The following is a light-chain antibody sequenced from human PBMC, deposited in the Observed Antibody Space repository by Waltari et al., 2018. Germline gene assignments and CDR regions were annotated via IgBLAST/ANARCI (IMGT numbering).Light chain of an antibody. V-gene: IGLV4-69*01. Sequence: LVLTQSPSASASLGASVKPTCTLSSGYSSNVITWLQQKPGKGPRYLMTVNSDGSHRTGDGTRDLMVVDMNGSIRKGDDIPIRCSASNSGPEYDVTSSSLHSDDEADYFCQTGGHGTWVFGGGTKLTVL. CDR2: VNSDGSH. CDR3: QTGGHGTWV. CDR1: SGYSSNV. J-gene: IGLJ3*02.